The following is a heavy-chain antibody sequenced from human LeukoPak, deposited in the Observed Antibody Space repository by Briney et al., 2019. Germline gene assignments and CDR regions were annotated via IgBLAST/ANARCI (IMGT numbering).Heavy chain of an antibody. J-gene: IGHJ4*02. Sequence: PGGSLRLSCAASGFTFSSYEMNWVRQAPGKGLEWVSCISSSGSGIYYADSVKGRSTISRDNAKNSLYLQMNSLRAEDTAVYYCARVGESESYLHYWGQGTLVSVSS. V-gene: IGHV3-48*03. CDR2: ISSSGSGI. D-gene: IGHD1-26*01. CDR1: GFTFSSYE. CDR3: ARVGESESYLHY.